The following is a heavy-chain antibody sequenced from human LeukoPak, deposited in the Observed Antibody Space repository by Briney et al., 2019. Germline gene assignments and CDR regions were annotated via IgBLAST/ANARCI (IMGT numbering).Heavy chain of an antibody. CDR1: GGSVSIYY. CDR3: AREYSIFGVVD. D-gene: IGHD3-3*01. Sequence: SETLSLTCTISGGSVSIYYWSWIRQPPGKGLEWIGYIYNSGSTNYNPSLKSRVTISGDTSRNQFSLKLRSVTAADTAVYYCAREYSIFGVVDWGQGTLVTVSS. V-gene: IGHV4-59*02. CDR2: IYNSGST. J-gene: IGHJ4*02.